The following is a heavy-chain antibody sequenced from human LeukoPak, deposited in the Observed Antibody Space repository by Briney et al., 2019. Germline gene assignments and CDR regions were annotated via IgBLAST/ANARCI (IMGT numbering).Heavy chain of an antibody. D-gene: IGHD6-19*01. CDR3: ARSSSGWYYY. CDR1: GFTFSNYG. J-gene: IGHJ4*02. V-gene: IGHV3-30-3*01. CDR2: ISYDGSNK. Sequence: PGGSLRLSCAASGFTFSNYGMHWVRQAPGKGLEWVAVISYDGSNKDYADSVKGRFTISRDNSKNTLYLQMNSLRAEDTAVYYCARSSSGWYYYWGQGIMVTVSS.